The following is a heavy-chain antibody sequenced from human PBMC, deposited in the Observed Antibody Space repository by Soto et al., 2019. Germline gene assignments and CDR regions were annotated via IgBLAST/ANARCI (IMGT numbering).Heavy chain of an antibody. Sequence: SETLSLTCTVSAGSISSYYWSCIRQPAGKILEWIGRIKTSGSTNYNPSLKSRITMSVDTSKNQFSLKLSSVTAADTAVYYCARSSSWYSFSDYWGQGTLVTVSS. V-gene: IGHV4-4*07. CDR3: ARSSSWYSFSDY. CDR2: IKTSGST. J-gene: IGHJ4*02. CDR1: AGSISSYY. D-gene: IGHD6-13*01.